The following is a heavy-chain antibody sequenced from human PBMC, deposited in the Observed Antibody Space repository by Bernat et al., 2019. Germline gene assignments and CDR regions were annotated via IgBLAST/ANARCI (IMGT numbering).Heavy chain of an antibody. CDR2: ISYDGSNK. V-gene: IGHV3-30-3*01. Sequence: QVQLVESGGGVVQPGRSLRLSCAASGFTFSSYAMHWVRQAPGKGLEWVAVISYDGSNKYYADSVKGRFTISRDNSKNTLYLQMNSLRAEDTAVYYLAGSFIQPRSYFASWAQETLSTVS. CDR1: GFTFSSYA. J-gene: IGHJ4*02. CDR3: AGSFIQPRSYFAS. D-gene: IGHD1-1*01.